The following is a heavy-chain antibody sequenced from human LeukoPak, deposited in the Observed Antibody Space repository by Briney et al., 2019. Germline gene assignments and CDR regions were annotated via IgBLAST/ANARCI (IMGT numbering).Heavy chain of an antibody. CDR1: GFTFGDYA. CDR2: IRSKAYGGTT. CDR3: TKSYYFDY. Sequence: GGSLRLSCTASGFTFGDYAMSWVRPAPGKGLEWVGFIRSKAYGGTTEYAASVKGRFTISRDDSKSIAYLQMNSLKTEDTAVYYCTKSYYFDYWGQGTLVTVSS. V-gene: IGHV3-49*04. J-gene: IGHJ4*02.